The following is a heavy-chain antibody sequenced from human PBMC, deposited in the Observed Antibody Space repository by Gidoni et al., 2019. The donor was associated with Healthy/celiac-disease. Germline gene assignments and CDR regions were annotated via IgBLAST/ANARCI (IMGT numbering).Heavy chain of an antibody. D-gene: IGHD6-19*01. Sequence: EVQLVESGGGLVQPGRSLRLSCAASGFTFDDYAMHWVREAPGKGLEWVSGISWNSGSIGYADSVKGRFTISRDNAKNSLYLQMNSLRAEDTALYYCAKDTLSSGWYYFDYWGQGTLVTVSS. CDR1: GFTFDDYA. V-gene: IGHV3-9*01. CDR2: ISWNSGSI. J-gene: IGHJ4*02. CDR3: AKDTLSSGWYYFDY.